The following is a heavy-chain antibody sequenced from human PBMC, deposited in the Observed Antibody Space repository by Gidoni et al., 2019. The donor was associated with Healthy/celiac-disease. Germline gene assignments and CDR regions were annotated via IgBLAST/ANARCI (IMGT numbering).Heavy chain of an antibody. D-gene: IGHD3-22*01. CDR3: AREGLTYYYDSSGSTDFDY. Sequence: QVQLVQSGAEVKKPGASVKVSCKASGYTFTGYYMHWVRQAPGQGLEWMGWINPNSGGTNYAQKFQGRVTMTRDTSISTAYMELSRLRSDDTAVYYCAREGLTYYYDSSGSTDFDYWGQGTLVTVSS. J-gene: IGHJ4*02. CDR2: INPNSGGT. CDR1: GYTFTGYY. V-gene: IGHV1-2*02.